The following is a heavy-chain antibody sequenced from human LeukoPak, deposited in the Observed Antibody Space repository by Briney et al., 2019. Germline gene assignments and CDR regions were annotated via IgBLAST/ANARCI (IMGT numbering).Heavy chain of an antibody. CDR2: IYYSVST. CDR1: GGSLSSYY. CDR3: ARVGLWFGPAAFDI. V-gene: IGHV4-59*01. Sequence: SETLSLTCTVSGGSLSSYYWSWIRQPPGKGLEWIGYIYYSVSTNYNPSLKSRVTISVDTSKNQFSLKLSSVTAADTAVYYCARVGLWFGPAAFDIWGQGTMVTVSS. D-gene: IGHD3-10*01. J-gene: IGHJ3*02.